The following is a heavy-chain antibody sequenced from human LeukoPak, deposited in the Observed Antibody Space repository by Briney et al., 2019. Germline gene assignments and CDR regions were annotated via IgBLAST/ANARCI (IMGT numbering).Heavy chain of an antibody. Sequence: GGSLRLSCAASGFTFSSYEMNWVRQAPGKGLEWVSYISSSGSTIYYTDSVKGRLTISRDNAKNSLYLQMNSLRGEDTAVYYCAGSRDGYSTFDYWGQGTLVTVSS. V-gene: IGHV3-48*03. J-gene: IGHJ4*02. D-gene: IGHD5-24*01. CDR1: GFTFSSYE. CDR2: ISSSGSTI. CDR3: AGSRDGYSTFDY.